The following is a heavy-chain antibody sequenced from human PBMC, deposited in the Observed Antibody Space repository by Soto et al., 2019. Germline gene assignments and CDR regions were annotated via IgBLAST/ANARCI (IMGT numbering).Heavy chain of an antibody. V-gene: IGHV5-51*01. CDR3: ARPGYSSAGYSAAEYFQY. CDR2: IYPGDSDT. D-gene: IGHD6-19*01. Sequence: PGESLKISCKASGYSFTSYWIGWVRQMPVEGLEWMGIIYPGDSDTKYSPSFQGQVTISADKSISTAYLQWSSLKASDTAMYYCARPGYSSAGYSAAEYFQYWGQGTLVTVSS. CDR1: GYSFTSYW. J-gene: IGHJ1*01.